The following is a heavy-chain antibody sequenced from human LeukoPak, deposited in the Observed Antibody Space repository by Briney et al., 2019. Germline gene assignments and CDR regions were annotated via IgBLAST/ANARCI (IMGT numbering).Heavy chain of an antibody. V-gene: IGHV1-69*13. D-gene: IGHD1-20*01. J-gene: IGHJ5*02. Sequence: SVKVSCKASGYTFTGYYMHWVRQAPGQGLEWMGGIIPIFGTANYAQKFQGRVTITADESTSTAYMELSSLRSEDTAVYYCARTRYNWNDTPAKNWFDPWGQGTLDTVSS. CDR3: ARTRYNWNDTPAKNWFDP. CDR1: GYTFTGYY. CDR2: IIPIFGTA.